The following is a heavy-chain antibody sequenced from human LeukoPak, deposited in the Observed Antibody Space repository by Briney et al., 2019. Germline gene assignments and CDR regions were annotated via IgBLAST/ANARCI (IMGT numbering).Heavy chain of an antibody. V-gene: IGHV3-30-3*01. CDR3: ARDPSTYYYYYGMDV. J-gene: IGHJ6*02. D-gene: IGHD2-2*01. Sequence: PGRSLRLSCAASGFTFSSYGMHWVRQAPGKGLEWVAVISYDGSNKYYADSVKGRFTISRDNSKNTLYLQMNSLRAEDTAVYSCARDPSTYYYYYGMDVWGQGTTVTVSS. CDR2: ISYDGSNK. CDR1: GFTFSSYG.